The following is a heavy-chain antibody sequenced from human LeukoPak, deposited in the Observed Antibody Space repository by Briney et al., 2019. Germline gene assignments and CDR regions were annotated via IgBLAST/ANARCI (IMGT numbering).Heavy chain of an antibody. CDR1: GGSLSGYY. CDR2: INHSGST. CDR3: ARGSTRGYSYGIDY. J-gene: IGHJ4*02. Sequence: PSETLSLTCAVYGGSLSGYYWSWIRQPPGKGLEWIGEINHSGSTNYNPSLKSRVTISVDTSKNQFSLKLSSVTAADTAVYYCARGSTRGYSYGIDYWGQGTLVTVSS. D-gene: IGHD5-18*01. V-gene: IGHV4-34*01.